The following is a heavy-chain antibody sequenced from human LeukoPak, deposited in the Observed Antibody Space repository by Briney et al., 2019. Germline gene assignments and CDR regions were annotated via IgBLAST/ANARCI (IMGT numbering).Heavy chain of an antibody. CDR1: GGSISSGGYY. Sequence: PSETLSLTCTVSGGSISSGGYYWSWIRQHPGKGLEWIVYIYYSGSTYYNPSLKSRVTISVDTSKNQFSLELSSVTAADTAVYYCARDKPITMIVVRESYGMDVWGQGTTVTVSS. V-gene: IGHV4-31*03. J-gene: IGHJ6*02. CDR3: ARDKPITMIVVRESYGMDV. D-gene: IGHD3-22*01. CDR2: IYYSGST.